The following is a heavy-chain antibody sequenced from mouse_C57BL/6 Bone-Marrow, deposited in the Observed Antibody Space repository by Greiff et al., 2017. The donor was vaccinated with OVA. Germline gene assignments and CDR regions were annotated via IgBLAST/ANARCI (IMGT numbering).Heavy chain of an antibody. V-gene: IGHV1-42*01. CDR3: ARGDY. Sequence: EVQLQQSGPELVKPGASVKISCTASGYSFTGYYMHWVKQSPEKSLEWIGEINPSTGGTTYTQKFKAKATLTVDTSSNTAYLQLKSLTSEDSAVDYYARGDYWGQGTTLTVSS. CDR2: INPSTGGT. J-gene: IGHJ2*01. CDR1: GYSFTGYY.